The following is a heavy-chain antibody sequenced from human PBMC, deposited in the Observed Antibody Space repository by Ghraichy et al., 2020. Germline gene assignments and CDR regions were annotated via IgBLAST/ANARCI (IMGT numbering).Heavy chain of an antibody. CDR3: ARATGYSYGKTALDY. J-gene: IGHJ4*02. CDR2: LTGSGGST. D-gene: IGHD5-18*01. V-gene: IGHV3-23*01. CDR1: GFTFSSYA. Sequence: GGSLRLSCAASGFTFSSYAMSWGRLAPGKGLDWVSGLTGSGGSTYSADSVKGRFTISRDNSKNILYLQMNNLRAEDTAVYYCARATGYSYGKTALDYWGQGTLVTVSS.